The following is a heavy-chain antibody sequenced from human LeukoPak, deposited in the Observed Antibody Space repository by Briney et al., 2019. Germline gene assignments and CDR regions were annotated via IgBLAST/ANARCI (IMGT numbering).Heavy chain of an antibody. Sequence: SETLSLTCAVYGGSLSGYYWIWIRQPPGKGLEWIGEINRSGSTTYNPSLKSRVALSVDTSRNQVSLKLTSLTAADTAVYFCARSLLWPTGTFDIWGQGTMVAVSS. CDR1: GGSLSGYY. CDR3: ARSLLWPTGTFDI. J-gene: IGHJ3*02. V-gene: IGHV4-34*01. D-gene: IGHD2-8*02. CDR2: INRSGST.